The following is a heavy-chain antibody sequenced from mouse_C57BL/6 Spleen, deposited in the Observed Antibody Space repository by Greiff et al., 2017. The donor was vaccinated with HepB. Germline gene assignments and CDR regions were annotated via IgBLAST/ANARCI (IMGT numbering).Heavy chain of an antibody. D-gene: IGHD3-2*02. J-gene: IGHJ2*01. Sequence: EVMLVESEGGLVQPGSSMKLSCTASGFTFSDYYMAWVRQVPEKGLEWVANINYDGSSTYYLDSLKSRFIISRDNAKNILYLQMSSLKSEDTATYYCARGPQATVFDYWGQGTTLTVSS. V-gene: IGHV5-16*01. CDR2: INYDGSST. CDR1: GFTFSDYY. CDR3: ARGPQATVFDY.